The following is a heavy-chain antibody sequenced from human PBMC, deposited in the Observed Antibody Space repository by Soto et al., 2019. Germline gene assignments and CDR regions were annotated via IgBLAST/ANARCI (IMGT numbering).Heavy chain of an antibody. D-gene: IGHD2-15*01. CDR2: INPNSGDT. CDR1: GYTFTGHY. V-gene: IGHV1-2*02. J-gene: IGHJ3*02. CDR3: AGLLDGAFDI. Sequence: QVQLVQSGAEVKKPGASVKVSCKASGYTFTGHYMQWVRQAPGQGLEWMGWINPNSGDTNYAQKFQGRVTMTRDTSISTVYMELSRLRSDDTALYYCAGLLDGAFDIWGQGTMVTVSS.